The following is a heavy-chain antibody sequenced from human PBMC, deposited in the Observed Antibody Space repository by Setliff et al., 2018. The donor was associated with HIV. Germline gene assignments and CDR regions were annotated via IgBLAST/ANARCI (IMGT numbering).Heavy chain of an antibody. CDR2: IKSKTDGGTT. J-gene: IGHJ1*01. V-gene: IGHV3-15*07. Sequence: GSLRLSCAASGFTFSNAWMNWVRQAPGKGLEWVGRIKSKTDGGTTDYAAPVRGRFTISRDDSKNTLYLQMNSLKTEDTAIYYCTTKPPAADFQHWGQGTLVTVSS. CDR3: TTKPPAADFQH. D-gene: IGHD2-2*01. CDR1: GFTFSNAW.